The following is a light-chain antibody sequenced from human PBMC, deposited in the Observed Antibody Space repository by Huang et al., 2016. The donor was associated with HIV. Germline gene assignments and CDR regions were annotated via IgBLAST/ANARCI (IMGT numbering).Light chain of an antibody. Sequence: DIQMTQSPSTLSASVGDRVTITCRASQSISSWLAWYQQKPGKAPKLLIYSASSLESGVPSRFSGSGSGTEFALTINSLQPDDFATYYCQQYNNYAGTFGQGTKVEIK. V-gene: IGKV1-5*03. CDR2: SAS. CDR3: QQYNNYAGT. J-gene: IGKJ1*01. CDR1: QSISSW.